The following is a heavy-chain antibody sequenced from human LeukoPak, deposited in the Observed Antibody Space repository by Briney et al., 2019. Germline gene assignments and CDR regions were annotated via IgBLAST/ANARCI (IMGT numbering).Heavy chain of an antibody. CDR3: ARDLYSGSYYDDY. J-gene: IGHJ4*02. Sequence: PGGSLRLSCAASGFTFSSYSMNWVRQAPGKGLEWVSSISSSSSYIYYADSVKGRFTISRDNAKNSLYLQMNSLRAEDTAVYYCARDLYSGSYYDDYWGQGTLVTVSS. D-gene: IGHD1-26*01. V-gene: IGHV3-21*01. CDR2: ISSSSSYI. CDR1: GFTFSSYS.